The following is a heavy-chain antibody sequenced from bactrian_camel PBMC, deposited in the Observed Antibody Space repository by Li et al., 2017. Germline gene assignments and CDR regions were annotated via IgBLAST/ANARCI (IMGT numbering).Heavy chain of an antibody. CDR2: IYTAGGEKGRA. D-gene: IGHD3*01. CDR3: TKDRSYGTRNWVQST. Sequence: HVQLVESGGGSVQTGGSLRLSCTINGRIESANAMAWYRQPPGKGREPVAAIYTAGGEKGRAYYADSVKGRFTISHDNANQTVYLQMNSLKPEDTAMYYCTKDRSYGTRNWVQSTRGQGTQVTVS. CDR1: GRIESANA. J-gene: IGHJ4*01. V-gene: IGHV3S54*01.